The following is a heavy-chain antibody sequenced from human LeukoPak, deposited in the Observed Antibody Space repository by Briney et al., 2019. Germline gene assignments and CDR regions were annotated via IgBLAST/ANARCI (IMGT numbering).Heavy chain of an antibody. CDR2: ISPYNGNT. D-gene: IGHD5-18*01. Sequence: ASVKVSCKASGYTFSSYGISWVRQAPGQGLEWMGWISPYNGNTEYGQKVQGRVTMTTDRPTTTASMELRSLRSDDTAMYYCARVRPPNIVDSVMDYKYYHDMDVWGQGTTVIVSS. V-gene: IGHV1-18*01. CDR3: ARVRPPNIVDSVMDYKYYHDMDV. J-gene: IGHJ6*02. CDR1: GYTFSSYG.